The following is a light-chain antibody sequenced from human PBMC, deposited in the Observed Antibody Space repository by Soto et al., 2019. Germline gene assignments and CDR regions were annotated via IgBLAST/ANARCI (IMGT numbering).Light chain of an antibody. CDR1: QSVTAGY. CDR2: ETS. CDR3: QQYGSSGT. J-gene: IGKJ1*01. Sequence: EIVLTQSPGTLSLSPGERATLSCRASQSVTAGYFAWYQQKPGQAPRLLIYETSSRTTGIPDRFSGSGSGTDFTLTISRLEPEDFAVYYCQQYGSSGTFGQGTKVDIK. V-gene: IGKV3-20*01.